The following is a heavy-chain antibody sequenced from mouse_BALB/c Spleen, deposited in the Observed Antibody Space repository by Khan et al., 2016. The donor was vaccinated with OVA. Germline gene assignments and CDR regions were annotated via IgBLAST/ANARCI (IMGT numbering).Heavy chain of an antibody. CDR1: GFTFSNYG. V-gene: IGHV5-17*02. CDR2: ISGDTSNI. D-gene: IGHD1-1*01. CDR3: AASYFYGYYFDY. Sequence: EVQLVESGGGLVQPGGSRKLSCAASGFTFSNYGMHWVRQAPEKGLEWVAFISGDTSNIYYADTVKGRFTISRDNPKNTLFLQLTSLMSEDTARYYGAASYFYGYYFDYWGPGTTLTGSS. J-gene: IGHJ2*01.